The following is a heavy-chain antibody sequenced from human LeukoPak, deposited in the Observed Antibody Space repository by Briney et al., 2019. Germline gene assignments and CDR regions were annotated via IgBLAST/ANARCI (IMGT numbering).Heavy chain of an antibody. V-gene: IGHV3-7*01. J-gene: IGHJ6*03. CDR3: GRDGGGVAAIYYYYYYRAV. Sequence: PGGSLRLSCAASGFTFSSYWMSWVRQAPGKGLEWVANIKQDGSEKYYVDSVKGRFTISRDNAKNSLYLQMNSLRAEDTAGYYWGRDGGGVAAIYYYYYYRAVGGKGPTLTVSS. CDR2: IKQDGSEK. CDR1: GFTFSSYW. D-gene: IGHD2-15*01.